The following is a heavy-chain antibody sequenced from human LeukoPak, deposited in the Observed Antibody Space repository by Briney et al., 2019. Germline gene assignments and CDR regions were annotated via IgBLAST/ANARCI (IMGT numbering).Heavy chain of an antibody. CDR2: INHSGST. V-gene: IGHV4-34*01. CDR1: GGSFSGYY. J-gene: IGHJ4*02. D-gene: IGHD3-10*01. Sequence: PSETPSLTCAVYGGSFSGYYWSWIRQPPGKGLEWIGEINHSGSTNYNPSLKSRVTISVDTSKNQFSLKLSSVTAADTAVYYCARRRHYYGSGSPFDYWGQGTLVTVSS. CDR3: ARRRHYYGSGSPFDY.